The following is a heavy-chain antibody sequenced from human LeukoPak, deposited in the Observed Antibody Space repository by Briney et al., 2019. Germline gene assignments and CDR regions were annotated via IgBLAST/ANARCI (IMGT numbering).Heavy chain of an antibody. CDR3: ARGEREYCSGGSCYFDY. D-gene: IGHD2-15*01. CDR1: GYTFTSYG. J-gene: IGHJ4*02. Sequence: ASVKVSCKASGYTFTSYGISWVRQAPGQGLEWMGWISAYNGNTNYAQKLQGRVTMTTDTSTSTAYMELSSLRSEDTAVYYCARGEREYCSGGSCYFDYWGQGTLVTVSS. CDR2: ISAYNGNT. V-gene: IGHV1-18*01.